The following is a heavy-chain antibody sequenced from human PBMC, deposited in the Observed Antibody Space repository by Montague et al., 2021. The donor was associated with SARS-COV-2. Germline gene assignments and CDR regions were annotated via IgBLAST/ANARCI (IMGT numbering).Heavy chain of an antibody. CDR2: INHSGST. V-gene: IGHV4-34*01. Sequence: SETLSLTCAVYGGSFNDYYWSWIRQPPGKGLEWIGEINHSGSTNYNPSLKSRVTMSVDTSKNQFSLKLSSVTAADTAVYYCARGRYSSSWYGAKYYFDYWGQGALVTVSS. J-gene: IGHJ4*02. D-gene: IGHD6-13*01. CDR1: GGSFNDYY. CDR3: ARGRYSSSWYGAKYYFDY.